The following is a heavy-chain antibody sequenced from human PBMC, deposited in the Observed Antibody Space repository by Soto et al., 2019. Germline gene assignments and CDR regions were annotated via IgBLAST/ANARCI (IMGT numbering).Heavy chain of an antibody. V-gene: IGHV3-23*01. CDR2: IGGGGTDT. Sequence: DVQLLESGGGLVQPGGSLTLSCAASRFTFSDFAMSWVRQAPGTGLEWVSSIGGGGTDTYYADSVTGRFTISRDNSKNTLYLQMDGLRDEDTAVYYCAKDAVPYNGKWDWFDSWGQGTLVIVSS. D-gene: IGHD1-20*01. CDR1: RFTFSDFA. CDR3: AKDAVPYNGKWDWFDS. J-gene: IGHJ5*01.